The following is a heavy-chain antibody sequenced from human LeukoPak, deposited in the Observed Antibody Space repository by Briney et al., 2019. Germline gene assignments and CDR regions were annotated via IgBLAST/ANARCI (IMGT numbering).Heavy chain of an antibody. J-gene: IGHJ6*02. Sequence: PGGSLRLSCTASGFTFSSYWMHWVRQAPGKGLEWVSAISGSGGSTYYADSVKGRFTISRDNAKSSLYLQMSNLRAEDTAVYFCARGGGLDVWGQGATVTVSS. D-gene: IGHD3-16*01. CDR1: GFTFSSYW. V-gene: IGHV3-23*01. CDR2: ISGSGGST. CDR3: ARGGGLDV.